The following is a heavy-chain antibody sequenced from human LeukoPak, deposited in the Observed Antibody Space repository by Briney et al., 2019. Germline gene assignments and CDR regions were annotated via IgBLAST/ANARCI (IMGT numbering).Heavy chain of an antibody. D-gene: IGHD6-25*01. CDR3: ARGKRTFDF. Sequence: PGGSLTLSCTVSDFNFSASYMSWIRQFPGGGLEGLSYISPRAYSTYYADSARGRFTISRDNSHNSLLLKLTTVRVDDTAIYYCARGKRTFDFWGEGPRVTVS. CDR1: DFNFSASY. J-gene: IGHJ5*01. CDR2: ISPRAYST. V-gene: IGHV3-11*01.